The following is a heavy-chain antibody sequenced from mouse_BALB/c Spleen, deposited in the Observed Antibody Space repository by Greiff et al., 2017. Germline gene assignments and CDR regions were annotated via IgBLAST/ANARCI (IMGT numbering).Heavy chain of an antibody. CDR3: ARSQITTGFAY. V-gene: IGHV5-17*02. CDR1: RFTFSSFG. J-gene: IGHJ3*01. D-gene: IGHD1-1*01. Sequence: EVQGVESGGGLVQPGGSRKLSCAASRFTFSSFGMHWVRQAPEKGLEWVAYISSGSSTIYYADTVKGRFTISRDNPKNTLFLQMTSLRSEDTAMYYCARSQITTGFAYWGQGTLVTVSA. CDR2: ISSGSSTI.